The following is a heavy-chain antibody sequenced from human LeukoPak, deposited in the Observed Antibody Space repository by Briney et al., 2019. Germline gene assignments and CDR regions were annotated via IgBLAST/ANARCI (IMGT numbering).Heavy chain of an antibody. Sequence: GGSLRLSCAVSGFTFSSCAMHWVRQAPGKGLEWVAVISYDGTNKYYADSVKGRFTISRDNAKNSLYLQMNSLRAEDTAVYYCARSGLYDFWSGYYGHYYYGMDVWGQGTTVTVSS. J-gene: IGHJ6*02. D-gene: IGHD3-3*01. V-gene: IGHV3-30-3*01. CDR1: GFTFSSCA. CDR3: ARSGLYDFWSGYYGHYYYGMDV. CDR2: ISYDGTNK.